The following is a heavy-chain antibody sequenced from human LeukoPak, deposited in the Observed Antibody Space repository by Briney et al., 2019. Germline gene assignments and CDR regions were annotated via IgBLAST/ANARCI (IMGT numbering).Heavy chain of an antibody. D-gene: IGHD2-8*01. V-gene: IGHV1-2*02. J-gene: IGHJ6*03. Sequence: ASVKVSCKASGGTFSSYAISWVRQAPGQGLEWMGWINPSSGDTKSIQKFQGRVTMTRDTSISTAYMELTRLRSDDTAVYYCARGGLRVMVYRLYYMDVWGKGTTVTVSS. CDR1: GGTFSSYA. CDR3: ARGGLRVMVYRLYYMDV. CDR2: INPSSGDT.